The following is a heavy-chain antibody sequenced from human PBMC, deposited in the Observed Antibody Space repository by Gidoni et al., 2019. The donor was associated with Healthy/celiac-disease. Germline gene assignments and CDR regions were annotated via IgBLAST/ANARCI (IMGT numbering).Heavy chain of an antibody. V-gene: IGHV3-23*01. CDR3: APSCGGDCYGMDV. D-gene: IGHD2-21*01. Sequence: EVQLLESGGGLVQPGGSLRLSCADSGFTFSSYAMSWVRQAPGKGLVWVSAISGSGGSTYYADSVKGRFTISRDNSKNTLYLQMNSLRAEDTAVYYCAPSCGGDCYGMDVWGQGTTVTVSS. CDR1: GFTFSSYA. J-gene: IGHJ6*02. CDR2: ISGSGGST.